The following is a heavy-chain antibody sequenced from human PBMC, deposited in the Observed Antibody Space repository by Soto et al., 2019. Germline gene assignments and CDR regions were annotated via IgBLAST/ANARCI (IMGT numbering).Heavy chain of an antibody. Sequence: QLQLQESGPGLVRPSETLSLTCTVSGGSISSSSYYWGWIRQPPGKGLEWIGSIYYSGSTYYNPSLQSRVTTSVDTSENLFALKLSYVTAADTAVYYCASPKIAFYNWFDPWGQGTLVTVSS. CDR1: GGSISSSSYY. J-gene: IGHJ5*02. V-gene: IGHV4-39*01. CDR2: IYYSGST. D-gene: IGHD3-3*02. CDR3: ASPKIAFYNWFDP.